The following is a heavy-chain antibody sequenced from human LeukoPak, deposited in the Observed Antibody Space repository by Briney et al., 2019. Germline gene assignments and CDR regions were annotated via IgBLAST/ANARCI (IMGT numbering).Heavy chain of an antibody. CDR2: IYSDEST. D-gene: IGHD1-7*01. V-gene: IGHV3-53*01. CDR1: GFSVTNNY. Sequence: GGSLRLSCAASGFSVTNNYMTWVRQAPGKGLEWVSVIYSDESTYYADSVKGRFTISRDNAKNSLYLQMNSLRAEDTAVYYCARDLTGTTLGDVWGKGTTVTVSS. J-gene: IGHJ6*04. CDR3: ARDLTGTTLGDV.